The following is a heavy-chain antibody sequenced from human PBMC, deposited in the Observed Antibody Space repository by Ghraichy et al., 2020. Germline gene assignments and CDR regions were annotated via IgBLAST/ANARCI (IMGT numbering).Heavy chain of an antibody. Sequence: GSVKVSCAASGFTFSYYYMDWVRQAPGKGLEWVGRTRNKAYSYTTEYAASVKGRFTISRDDSKNSLYLQMNSLKTEDTAVYYCARDTVDGGGYQYFHHWGQGTLVTVSS. CDR1: GFTFSYYY. CDR2: TRNKAYSYTT. V-gene: IGHV3-72*01. J-gene: IGHJ1*01. CDR3: ARDTVDGGGYQYFHH. D-gene: IGHD3-22*01.